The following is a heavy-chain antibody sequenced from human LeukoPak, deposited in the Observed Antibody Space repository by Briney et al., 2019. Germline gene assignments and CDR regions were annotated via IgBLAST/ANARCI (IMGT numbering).Heavy chain of an antibody. CDR1: GFTFSSYA. D-gene: IGHD6-13*01. J-gene: IGHJ6*03. CDR2: ISYDGSNK. V-gene: IGHV3-30*04. CDR3: ASTKQPDIRYYYYYYMDV. Sequence: GGSLRLSCAASGFTFSSYAMHWVRQAPGKGLEWVAVISYDGSNKYYADSVKGRFTISRDNSKNTLYLQMNSLRAEDTAVYYCASTKQPDIRYYYYYYMDVWGKGTTVTVSS.